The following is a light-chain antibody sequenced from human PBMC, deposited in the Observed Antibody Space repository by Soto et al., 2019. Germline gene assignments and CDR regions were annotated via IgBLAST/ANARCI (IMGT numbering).Light chain of an antibody. Sequence: QSVLTQPPSVSEAPGQRVTISCTGSSSNIGAGYEAHWYQQVPGTAPKLLIYENTNRPSGVPDRFSGSKSGTSASLAITGLQAEDEAEYYCQSYDSSLSGYVFGTGTKVTAL. CDR1: SSNIGAGYE. J-gene: IGLJ1*01. V-gene: IGLV1-40*01. CDR3: QSYDSSLSGYV. CDR2: ENT.